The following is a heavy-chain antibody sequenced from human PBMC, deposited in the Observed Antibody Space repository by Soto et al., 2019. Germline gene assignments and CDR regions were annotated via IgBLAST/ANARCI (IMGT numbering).Heavy chain of an antibody. CDR3: AKDLAEWRLWETYRSLFDY. CDR1: GFTFSTYG. Sequence: QVQLVESGGGVVQPGRSLRLSCAASGFTFSTYGMHWVRQAPGKGLEWVTLISYDGINKYYADSVKGRFTISRDNSKTTLYLQMNSLRAEDTAIYYCAKDLAEWRLWETYRSLFDYWGQGTLVTVSS. J-gene: IGHJ4*02. D-gene: IGHD3-16*02. V-gene: IGHV3-30*18. CDR2: ISYDGINK.